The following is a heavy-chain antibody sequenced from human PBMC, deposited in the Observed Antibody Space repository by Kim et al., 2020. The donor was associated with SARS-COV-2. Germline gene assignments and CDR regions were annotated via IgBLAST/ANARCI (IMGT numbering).Heavy chain of an antibody. Sequence: SETLSLTCAVSGGSISSSNWWSWVRQPPGKGLEWIGEIYHSGSTNYNPSLKSRVTISVDKSKNQFSLKLSSVTAADTAVYYCARRDILAAAAKEFDYWGQRALVTVSS. CDR2: IYHSGST. CDR3: ARRDILAAAAKEFDY. CDR1: GGSISSSNW. J-gene: IGHJ4*02. V-gene: IGHV4-4*02. D-gene: IGHD6-13*01.